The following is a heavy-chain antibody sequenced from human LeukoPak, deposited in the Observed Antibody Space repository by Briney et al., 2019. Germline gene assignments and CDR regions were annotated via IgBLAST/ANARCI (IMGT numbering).Heavy chain of an antibody. Sequence: ASVKVSCKASGYTFTSYYMHWVRQAPGQGLEWMGIINPSGGSTSYAQKFQGRVTMTRDTSTSTVYMELSSLRSEDTAVYYCARDSGSGWYFEYFQHWGQGTLVTVSS. D-gene: IGHD6-19*01. V-gene: IGHV1-46*01. CDR1: GYTFTSYY. CDR3: ARDSGSGWYFEYFQH. J-gene: IGHJ1*01. CDR2: INPSGGST.